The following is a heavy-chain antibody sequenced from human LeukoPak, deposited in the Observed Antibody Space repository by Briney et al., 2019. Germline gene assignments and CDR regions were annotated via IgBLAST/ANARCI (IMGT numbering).Heavy chain of an antibody. CDR3: ARTCYYDSSGYWTGFFDY. J-gene: IGHJ4*02. CDR1: GGSFSGYY. V-gene: IGHV4-34*01. CDR2: INHSGST. D-gene: IGHD3-22*01. Sequence: PSETLSLTCAVYGGSFSGYYWSWIRQPPGKGLEWIGEINHSGSTNYNPSLKSRVTISVDTSKNQFSLKLSSVTAADTAVYYCARTCYYDSSGYWTGFFDYWGQGTLVTVSS.